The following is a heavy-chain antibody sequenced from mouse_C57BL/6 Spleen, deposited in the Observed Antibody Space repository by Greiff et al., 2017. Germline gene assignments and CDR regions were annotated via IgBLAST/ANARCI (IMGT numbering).Heavy chain of an antibody. CDR1: GFNIKDYY. Sequence: EVQLQQSGAELVRPGASVKLSCTASGFNIKDYYMHWVKQRPEQGLEWIGRFDPEDGDTEYAPKFQGKATMTADTSSNTAYLQLSSLTSEDTAVYYCTTRYYGSSSFAYWGQGTLVTVSA. J-gene: IGHJ3*01. CDR3: TTRYYGSSSFAY. V-gene: IGHV14-1*01. D-gene: IGHD1-1*01. CDR2: FDPEDGDT.